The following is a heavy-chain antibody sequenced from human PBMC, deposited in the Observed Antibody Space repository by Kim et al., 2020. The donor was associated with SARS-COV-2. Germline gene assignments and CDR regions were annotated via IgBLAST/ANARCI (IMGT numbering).Heavy chain of an antibody. J-gene: IGHJ6*03. D-gene: IGHD3-16*01. CDR1: GGSFSGYY. V-gene: IGHV4-34*01. CDR2: IDRSGST. Sequence: SETLSLTCAVSGGSFSGYYWAWIRRPPGKGLEWIGNIDRSGSTNYNPSLKSRVTISMYTSRNQLSLRLSSVTAADTAVYYCARVPPTATFGGFKTNYYYYYMDVWGKGTTVTVSS. CDR3: ARVPPTATFGGFKTNYYYYYMDV.